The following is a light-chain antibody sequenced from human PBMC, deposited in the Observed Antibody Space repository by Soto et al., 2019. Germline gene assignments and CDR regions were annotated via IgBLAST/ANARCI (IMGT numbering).Light chain of an antibody. J-gene: IGKJ2*01. CDR1: QSVSSH. V-gene: IGKV3-11*01. CDR2: DTF. CDR3: QQRSNWPPGYT. Sequence: ELVLTQFPATLSLSPGERATLSCRASQSVSSHLAWYQQKPGQAPRLLMYDTFNRATGIPARFNGSGSGTDFTLTISSLEPQDFAVYYCQQRSNWPPGYTFGQGTKLEIK.